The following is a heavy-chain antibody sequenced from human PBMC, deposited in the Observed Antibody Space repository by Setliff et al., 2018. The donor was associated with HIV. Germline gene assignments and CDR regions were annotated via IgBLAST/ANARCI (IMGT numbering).Heavy chain of an antibody. CDR2: IYYSGNT. D-gene: IGHD4-17*01. Sequence: SETLSLTCTVSGGSSIGSSFQSTWIRQSPGKGLEWIGYIYYSGNTNYNPSLKSRVTLSIDTSKNQFSLNLHSVTAADTAVYYCARDPPGYGDSNDFWGQGTLVTVSS. CDR3: ARDPPGYGDSNDF. J-gene: IGHJ4*02. V-gene: IGHV4-61*01. CDR1: GGSSIGSSFQ.